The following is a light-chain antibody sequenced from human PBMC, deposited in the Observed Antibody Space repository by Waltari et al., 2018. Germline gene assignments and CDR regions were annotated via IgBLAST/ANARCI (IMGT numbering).Light chain of an antibody. Sequence: DIQMTQSPSPVSASVGDRVTITCRASQDIGNRLAWYQQKPGKAPNLLIYGTSSLQTGVPSRFSGSRSWTEFTLTISSLQPEDFGTYYCQQDKSFPITFGPGTKVEIK. J-gene: IGKJ3*01. CDR2: GTS. CDR1: QDIGNR. V-gene: IGKV1-12*01. CDR3: QQDKSFPIT.